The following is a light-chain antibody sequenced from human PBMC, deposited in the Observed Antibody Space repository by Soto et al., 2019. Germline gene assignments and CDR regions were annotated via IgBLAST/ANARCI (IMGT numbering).Light chain of an antibody. CDR3: SSYTRSSTVL. Sequence: QSALTQPASVSGSPGQSITISCIGTSNDVGSYNFVSWYQKHPNTAPRLIIYDVSNWPSGVSNRFSGSKSDNTASLTISGLQAEDEADYYCSSYTRSSTVLFGGGTKVTVL. V-gene: IGLV2-14*03. CDR1: SNDVGSYNF. CDR2: DVS. J-gene: IGLJ2*01.